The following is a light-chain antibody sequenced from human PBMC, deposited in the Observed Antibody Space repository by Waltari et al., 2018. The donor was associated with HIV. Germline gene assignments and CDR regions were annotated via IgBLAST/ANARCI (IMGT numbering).Light chain of an antibody. CDR1: SPNIGAGYA. V-gene: IGLV1-40*01. Sequence: QSVLTQPPSVSGAPGQRVTISCTGSSPNIGAGYASHWYQQLPGTAPKLLIYGNNNRPSGVPDRFSGSKSGTSASLAITGLQAEDEADYYCQSYDSSLSGWVFGGGTKLTVL. J-gene: IGLJ3*02. CDR2: GNN. CDR3: QSYDSSLSGWV.